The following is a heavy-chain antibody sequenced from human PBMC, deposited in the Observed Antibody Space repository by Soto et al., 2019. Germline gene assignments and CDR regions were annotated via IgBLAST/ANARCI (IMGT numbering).Heavy chain of an antibody. V-gene: IGHV1-24*01. CDR3: ATDRPPTIQLWAGDYYYGMDV. D-gene: IGHD5-18*01. CDR2: FDPEDGET. CDR1: GYTLTELS. Sequence: VASVKVCCKVSGYTLTELSIHWVRQAPGKGLEWMGGFDPEDGETIYAQKFQGRVTMTEDTSTDTAYMELSSLRSEDTAVYYCATDRPPTIQLWAGDYYYGMDVWGRGTTVTVSS. J-gene: IGHJ6*02.